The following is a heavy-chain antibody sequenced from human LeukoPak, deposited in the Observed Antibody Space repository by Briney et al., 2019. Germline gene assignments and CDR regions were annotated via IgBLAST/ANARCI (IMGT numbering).Heavy chain of an antibody. D-gene: IGHD3-10*01. CDR1: GYSVRSGYY. CDR3: ARVETISMVRGIETSWFGP. CDR2: IYHTGSR. V-gene: IGHV4-38-2*02. Sequence: SETLSLTCSVSGYSVRSGYYWGWVRQTPGMGLEWIGSIYHTGSRYYNPAHRHRLRISIDTSRNDFSLSLSSVTAADTAIYYCARVETISMVRGIETSWFGPWGQGIQVIVSS. J-gene: IGHJ5*02.